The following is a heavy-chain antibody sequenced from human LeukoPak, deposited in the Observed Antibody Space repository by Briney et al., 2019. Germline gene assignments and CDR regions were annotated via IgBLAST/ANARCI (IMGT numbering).Heavy chain of an antibody. CDR3: ARSRTYYYDSSDYDY. CDR2: INHSGST. CDR1: GGSFSGYY. J-gene: IGHJ4*02. V-gene: IGHV4-34*01. Sequence: SETLSLTCAVYGGSFSGYYWSWIRQPPGKGLEWIGEINHSGSTNYNPSLKRRVTISVDTSKNQFSLKLSSVTAADTAVYYCARSRTYYYDSSDYDYWGQGTLVTVSS. D-gene: IGHD3-22*01.